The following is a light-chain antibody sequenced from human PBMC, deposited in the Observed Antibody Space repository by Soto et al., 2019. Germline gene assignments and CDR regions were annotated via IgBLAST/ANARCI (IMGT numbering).Light chain of an antibody. CDR2: GAS. V-gene: IGKV3-20*01. J-gene: IGKJ2*01. Sequence: EIVLTQSPGTLSLSPGERATLSCRTSQSVSNAYVTWYQQKRGQPPRLLIFGASNRATGIPDRFSGSGSGTGFTLTISRVEPEDFAVYYCQQYNRSPYTFGQGSKLE. CDR3: QQYNRSPYT. CDR1: QSVSNAY.